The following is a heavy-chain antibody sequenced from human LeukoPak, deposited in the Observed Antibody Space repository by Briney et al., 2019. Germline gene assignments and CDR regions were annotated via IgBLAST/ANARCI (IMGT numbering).Heavy chain of an antibody. Sequence: GGSLRLSCAASGFTFSTHGMHWVRQAPGKGLEWLAVISYSGRNTYYADSVKRRLTISRDNSKNTLFLQMNSLRGEDTAVYCCAGGRGSWYGVYFDYWGQGTLVTVSS. V-gene: IGHV3-30*03. CDR1: GFTFSTHG. J-gene: IGHJ4*02. CDR3: AGGRGSWYGVYFDY. CDR2: ISYSGRNT. D-gene: IGHD6-13*01.